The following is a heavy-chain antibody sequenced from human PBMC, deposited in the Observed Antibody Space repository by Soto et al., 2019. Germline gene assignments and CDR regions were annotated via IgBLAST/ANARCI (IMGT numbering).Heavy chain of an antibody. CDR2: ISGGGSDT. CDR1: GFNFRSYA. V-gene: IGHV3-23*01. J-gene: IGHJ5*02. D-gene: IGHD3-3*01. Sequence: EVHLLESGGGLVQPGGSLRLSCSASGFNFRSYAMSWVRQAPGNGLEWVSGISGGGSDTYYSDSVRGRFTISRDNSKNTLYLQMNSLRVEDSAVYFCAKDDSLEWFFPLDAWGQGTLVTVSS. CDR3: AKDDSLEWFFPLDA.